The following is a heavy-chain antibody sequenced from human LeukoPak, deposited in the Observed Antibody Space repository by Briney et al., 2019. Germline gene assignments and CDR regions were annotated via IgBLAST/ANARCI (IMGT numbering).Heavy chain of an antibody. V-gene: IGHV3-48*01. CDR1: GFTFSNYN. CDR3: AKDLCSTVVTPLCWYFDL. Sequence: GGSLRLSCAASGFTFSNYNMNWVRQAPGKGLEWVSYISRRSSAIFYADSVKGRFTISRDNSKNTLYLQMNSLRAEDTAVYYCAKDLCSTVVTPLCWYFDLWGRGTLVTVSS. D-gene: IGHD4-23*01. CDR2: ISRRSSAI. J-gene: IGHJ2*01.